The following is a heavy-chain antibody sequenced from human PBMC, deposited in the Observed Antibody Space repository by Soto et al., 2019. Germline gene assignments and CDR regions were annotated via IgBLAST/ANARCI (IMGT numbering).Heavy chain of an antibody. CDR1: GYTFTSYG. CDR2: ISAYNGNT. J-gene: IGHJ4*02. V-gene: IGHV1-18*01. Sequence: ASVKVSCKASGYTFTSYGISWVRQAPGQGLEWMGWISAYNGNTNYAQKLQGRVTMTTDTSTSPAYMELRSLRSDDTAVYYCARHLQAAVAGTKPLGYWGQGSLV. CDR3: ARHLQAAVAGTKPLGY. D-gene: IGHD6-19*01.